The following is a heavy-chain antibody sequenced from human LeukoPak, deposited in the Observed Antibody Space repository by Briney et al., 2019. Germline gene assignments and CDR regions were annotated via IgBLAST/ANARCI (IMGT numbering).Heavy chain of an antibody. Sequence: SQTLSLTFAISGDSVSSNSVAWSWIRQSPSRGLEWLGRTYYRSKWYNDYALSVKSRITINPDTSENQFSLQLNSVTPEDTAVYYCARWLHDVSGFGIWAQGTMVTVSS. V-gene: IGHV6-1*01. J-gene: IGHJ3*02. CDR2: TYYRSKWYN. CDR1: GDSVSSNSVA. CDR3: ARWLHDVSGFGI. D-gene: IGHD5-24*01.